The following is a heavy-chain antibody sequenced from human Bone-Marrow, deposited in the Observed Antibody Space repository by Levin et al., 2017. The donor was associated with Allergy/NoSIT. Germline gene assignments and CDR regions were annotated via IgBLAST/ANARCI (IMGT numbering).Heavy chain of an antibody. CDR2: ITWNSGTT. J-gene: IGHJ3*01. Sequence: PGGSLRLSCAASQFIFDDHGMSWVRQAPGKGLEWVSGITWNSGTTGYADSVKGRLTISRDNAKNTLYLQMNSLRVEDTALYYCARVGNYAVVADAFDLWGQGTMVTVSS. CDR1: QFIFDDHG. D-gene: IGHD1-7*01. CDR3: ARVGNYAVVADAFDL. V-gene: IGHV3-20*04.